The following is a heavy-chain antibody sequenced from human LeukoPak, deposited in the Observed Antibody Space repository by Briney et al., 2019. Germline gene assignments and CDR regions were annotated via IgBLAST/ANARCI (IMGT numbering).Heavy chain of an antibody. V-gene: IGHV3-23*01. CDR2: ISGSGGST. Sequence: PGGSLRLSCAASGFTFSSYAMSWVRQAPGKGLEWVSAISGSGGSTYYADSVKGRFTISRDNSKNTLYLQMNSLRAEDTAVYYCAKDLYCSGGSCYGGLDYWGQGTLVTVSS. CDR3: AKDLYCSGGSCYGGLDY. J-gene: IGHJ4*02. CDR1: GFTFSSYA. D-gene: IGHD2-15*01.